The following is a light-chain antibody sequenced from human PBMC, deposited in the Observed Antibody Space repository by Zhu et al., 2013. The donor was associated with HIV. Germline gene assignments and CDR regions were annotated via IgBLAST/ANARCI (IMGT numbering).Light chain of an antibody. CDR2: DAS. CDR3: QEYESVPPYT. CDR1: QDIDKY. Sequence: DIQMTQSPSSLSASVGDRVTITCRASQDIDKYLNWYQQKPGKAPKLLIYDASNLERGVPSRFSGSGSGTDFSFTISSLQPEDIGTYYCQEYESVPPYTFGKGTKLEIK. J-gene: IGKJ2*01. V-gene: IGKV1-33*01.